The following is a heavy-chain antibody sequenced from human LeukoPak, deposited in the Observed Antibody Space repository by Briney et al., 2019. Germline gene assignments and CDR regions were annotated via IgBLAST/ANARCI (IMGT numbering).Heavy chain of an antibody. CDR2: INSDGSWT. D-gene: IGHD2/OR15-2a*01. V-gene: IGHV3-74*01. CDR1: GFTFSNFW. Sequence: GGSLRLSCAASGFTFSNFWMHWVRQAPGKGLVWVSHINSDGSWTSYADSVKGRFTISKDNAKNTVYLQMNNLRAEDTAVYYCVSFYETYWGRGTLVTVSS. CDR3: VSFYETY. J-gene: IGHJ4*02.